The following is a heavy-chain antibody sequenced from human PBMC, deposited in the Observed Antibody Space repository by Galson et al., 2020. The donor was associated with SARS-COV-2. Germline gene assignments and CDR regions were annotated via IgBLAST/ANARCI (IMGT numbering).Heavy chain of an antibody. J-gene: IGHJ4*02. D-gene: IGHD3-16*02. CDR1: GGSISSGGYS. Sequence: SQTLSLTCAVSGGSISSGGYSWSWIRQPPGKGLEWIGYIYHSGSPYYNPSLKSQAPIPVNRSKNQSSLKLSSVTAADTAVYYCARVYAYYDYVWGSYRPEYVDYWGQGTLVTVSS. V-gene: IGHV4-30-2*01. CDR2: IYHSGSP. CDR3: ARVYAYYDYVWGSYRPEYVDY.